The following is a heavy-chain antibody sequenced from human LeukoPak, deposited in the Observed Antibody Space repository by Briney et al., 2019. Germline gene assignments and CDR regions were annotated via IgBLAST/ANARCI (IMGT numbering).Heavy chain of an antibody. J-gene: IGHJ1*01. D-gene: IGHD2-2*02. CDR3: ARQVEYCSSTSCYNFQH. Sequence: KVGESLEISCKGSGYSFTSYWIGWVRQMPGKGLEWMGIIYPGDSDTRYSPSFQGQVTISADKSISTAYLQWSSLKASDTAMYYCARQVEYCSSTSCYNFQHWGQGTLVTVSS. V-gene: IGHV5-51*01. CDR1: GYSFTSYW. CDR2: IYPGDSDT.